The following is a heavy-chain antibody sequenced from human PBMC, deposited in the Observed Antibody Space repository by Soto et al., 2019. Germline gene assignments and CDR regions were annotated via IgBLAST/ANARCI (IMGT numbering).Heavy chain of an antibody. D-gene: IGHD4-17*01. Sequence: GGSLRLSCAASGFTFSDYYIHWIRRAPGKGLEWISYISGNGEIIQYAASARGRFTISMDNAENSVYLEMDSLRAEDTALYYCARDVDADFRTDFDYWGRGTLVTVSS. CDR1: GFTFSDYY. CDR3: ARDVDADFRTDFDY. V-gene: IGHV3-11*01. J-gene: IGHJ4*02. CDR2: ISGNGEII.